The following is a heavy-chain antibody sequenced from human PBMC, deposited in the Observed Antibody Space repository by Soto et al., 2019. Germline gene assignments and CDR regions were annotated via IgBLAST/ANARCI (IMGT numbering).Heavy chain of an antibody. CDR1: GLTFSSYA. V-gene: IGHV3-23*01. Sequence: GGSMRLSCSASGLTFSSYAMSWVRQAPGKGLEWVSAISGSGGSTYYADSVKGRFTISRDNSKNTLYLQMNSLRAEDTAVYYCAKVFEGDYGEIQHWGQGTLVTVSS. J-gene: IGHJ1*01. CDR2: ISGSGGST. D-gene: IGHD4-17*01. CDR3: AKVFEGDYGEIQH.